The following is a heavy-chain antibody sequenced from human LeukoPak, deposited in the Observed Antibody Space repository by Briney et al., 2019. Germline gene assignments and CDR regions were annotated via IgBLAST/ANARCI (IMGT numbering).Heavy chain of an antibody. Sequence: PGGSLRLSCAASGFTFSSYEMNWVRQAPGKGLEWVANIKQDGSEKYYVDSVKGRFTISRDNAENSLYLQMNSLRAEDTAMYYCARRATTERGHSYGLDFWGQGTLVTVSS. CDR3: ARRATTERGHSYGLDF. CDR1: GFTFSSYE. J-gene: IGHJ4*02. V-gene: IGHV3-7*01. CDR2: IKQDGSEK. D-gene: IGHD5-18*01.